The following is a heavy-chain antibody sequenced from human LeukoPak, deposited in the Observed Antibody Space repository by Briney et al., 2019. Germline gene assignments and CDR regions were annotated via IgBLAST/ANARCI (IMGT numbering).Heavy chain of an antibody. CDR1: GGSISSYY. CDR3: ARVGTILSIAAAAYYFDY. CDR2: IYYSGST. J-gene: IGHJ4*02. V-gene: IGHV4-59*01. Sequence: SETLSLTCTVSGGSISSYYWSWIRQPPGKGLEWIGYIYYSGSTNYNPSLKSRVTISADTSKNPFSLTLSSVTAEDTAVYYCARVGTILSIAAAAYYFDYWGQGTLVTVSS. D-gene: IGHD6-13*01.